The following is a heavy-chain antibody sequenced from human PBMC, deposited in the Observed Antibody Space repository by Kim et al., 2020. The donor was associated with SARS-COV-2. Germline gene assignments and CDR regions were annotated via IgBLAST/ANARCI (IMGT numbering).Heavy chain of an antibody. V-gene: IGHV3-64D*06. CDR3: VKGWIQLWFHFDY. CDR2: ISSNGGST. Sequence: GGSLRLSCSASGFTFSSYAMHWVRQAPGKGLEYVSAISSNGGSTYYADSVKGRFTISRDNSKNTLYLQMSSLRAEDTAVYYCVKGWIQLWFHFDYWGQGTLVTVSS. J-gene: IGHJ4*02. CDR1: GFTFSSYA. D-gene: IGHD5-18*01.